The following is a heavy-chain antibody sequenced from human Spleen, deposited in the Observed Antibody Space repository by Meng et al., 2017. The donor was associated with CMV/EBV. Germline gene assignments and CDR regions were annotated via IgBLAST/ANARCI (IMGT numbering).Heavy chain of an antibody. J-gene: IGHJ4*02. CDR2: INPNSGGT. D-gene: IGHD2-15*01. CDR1: GYTFTGYY. CDR3: ARVIPVVAARPGVYYFDY. Sequence: QVQLVQSGAEVKNPGASWKVSCKASGYTFTGYYMHWVRQAPGQGLEWMGWINPNSGGTNYAQKFQGRVTMTRDTSISTAYMELSRLRSEDTAVYYCARVIPVVAARPGVYYFDYWGQGTLVTFSS. V-gene: IGHV1-2*02.